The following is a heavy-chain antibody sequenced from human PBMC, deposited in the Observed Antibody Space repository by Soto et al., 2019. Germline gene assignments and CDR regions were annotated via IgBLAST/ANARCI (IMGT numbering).Heavy chain of an antibody. CDR1: EYTFTDNY. CDR3: ARQSCGSTSCFYDY. D-gene: IGHD2-2*01. Sequence: ASVKVSCKTSEYTFTDNYIYWIRQAPGQGLEWMGWLNPNSGATDFAQRFQGRVTLTSDTSISTAYMELNRLTSDDTAVFYCARQSCGSTSCFYDYWGPGTPVTVSS. CDR2: LNPNSGAT. J-gene: IGHJ4*02. V-gene: IGHV1-2*02.